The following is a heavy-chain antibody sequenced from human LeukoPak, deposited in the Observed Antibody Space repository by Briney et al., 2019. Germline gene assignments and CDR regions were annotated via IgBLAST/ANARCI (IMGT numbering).Heavy chain of an antibody. V-gene: IGHV3-30*03. CDR1: GFTFSNYG. CDR3: ASGIQWLLQPWGAFDI. D-gene: IGHD6-19*01. J-gene: IGHJ3*02. Sequence: GGSLRLSCAASGFTFSNYGMHWVRQAPGKGLEWVAVISHDGRTEFYADSVKGRFTISRDNSKNTLDLQMFSLRAEDTAVYYCASGIQWLLQPWGAFDIWGQGTMVTVSS. CDR2: ISHDGRTE.